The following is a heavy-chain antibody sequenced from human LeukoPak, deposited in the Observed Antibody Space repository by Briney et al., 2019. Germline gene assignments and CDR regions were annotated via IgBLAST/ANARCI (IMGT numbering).Heavy chain of an antibody. V-gene: IGHV4-34*01. J-gene: IGHJ4*02. CDR3: ARQQKTTVTLYDY. D-gene: IGHD4-17*01. Sequence: SETLSLTCAVYGGSFSGYYWSWIRQPPGKGLEWIGEINHSGSTNYNPSLKSRVTISVDTSKNQFSLKPSSVTAADTAVYYCARQQKTTVTLYDYWGQGTLVTVSS. CDR1: GGSFSGYY. CDR2: INHSGST.